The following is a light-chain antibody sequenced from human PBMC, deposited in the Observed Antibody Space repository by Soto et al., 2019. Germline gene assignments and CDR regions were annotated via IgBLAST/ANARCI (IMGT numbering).Light chain of an antibody. CDR1: QSVSSN. CDR2: GAS. CDR3: LQYHNLWA. V-gene: IGKV3-15*01. J-gene: IGKJ1*01. Sequence: EVVMTQSPATLSVSLGDRSTLSCRASQSVSSNLAWYQQKPGQAPRLLIYGASTRATGIPARFSGSGSGTEFTLTISSLQSEDFTVYSCLQYHNLWAFGQGTKVDI.